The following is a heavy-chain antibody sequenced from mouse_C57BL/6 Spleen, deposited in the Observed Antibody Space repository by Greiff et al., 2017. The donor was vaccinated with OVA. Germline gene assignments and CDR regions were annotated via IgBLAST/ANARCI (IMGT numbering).Heavy chain of an antibody. D-gene: IGHD1-1*01. V-gene: IGHV1-7*01. J-gene: IGHJ2*01. CDR1: GYTFTSYW. CDR2: ITPSSGYT. CDR3: ARDVVADY. Sequence: QVQLQQSGAELAKPGASVKLSCKASGYTFTSYWMHWVKQRPGQGLEWIGYITPSSGYTKYNQKFKDKATLTADKSSSTAYMQLSSLTYEDAAVYDCARDVVADYWGQGTTLTVAS.